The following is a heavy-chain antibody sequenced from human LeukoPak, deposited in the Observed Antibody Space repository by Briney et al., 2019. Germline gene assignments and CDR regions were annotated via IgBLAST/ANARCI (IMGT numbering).Heavy chain of an antibody. CDR1: GFTFSSYA. Sequence: PGGSLRLSCAASGFTFSSYAMPWVRQAPGKGLEWVSLISWDGGSTYYADSVKGRFTISRDNSKNSLYLQMNSLRTEDTALYYCAKGLYSGTLTGFDYWGQGTLVTVSS. CDR2: ISWDGGST. CDR3: AKGLYSGTLTGFDY. D-gene: IGHD1-26*01. J-gene: IGHJ4*02. V-gene: IGHV3-43*01.